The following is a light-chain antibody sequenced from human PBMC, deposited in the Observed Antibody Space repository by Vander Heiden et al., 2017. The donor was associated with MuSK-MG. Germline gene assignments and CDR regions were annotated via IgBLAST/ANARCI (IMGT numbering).Light chain of an antibody. CDR1: QGIDNW. V-gene: IGKV1D-12*01. Sequence: DIQMTQSPSSVSASVGDRVTISCRASQGIDNWLAWYQQKPGKAPKLLIYATSNLQSGVPSRFSGCGSGTDFMLTISSLQPEDFATYYCQHAKSYPITFGQGTRLEIK. CDR2: ATS. J-gene: IGKJ5*01. CDR3: QHAKSYPIT.